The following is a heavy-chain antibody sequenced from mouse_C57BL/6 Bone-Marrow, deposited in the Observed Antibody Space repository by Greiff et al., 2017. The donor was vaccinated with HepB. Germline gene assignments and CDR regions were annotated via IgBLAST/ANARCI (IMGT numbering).Heavy chain of an antibody. CDR2: ISYDGSN. Sequence: EVKLMESGPGLVKPSQSLSLTCSVTGYSITSGYYWNWIRQFPGNKLEWMGYISYDGSNNYNPSLKNRISITRDTSKNQFFLKLNSVTTEDTATYYCARDECSSYPVYFDYWGQGTTLTVSS. D-gene: IGHD1-1*01. J-gene: IGHJ2*01. CDR1: GYSITSGYY. V-gene: IGHV3-6*01. CDR3: ARDECSSYPVYFDY.